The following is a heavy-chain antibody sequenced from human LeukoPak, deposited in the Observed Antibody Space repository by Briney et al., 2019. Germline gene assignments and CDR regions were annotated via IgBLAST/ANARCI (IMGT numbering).Heavy chain of an antibody. J-gene: IGHJ4*02. CDR3: AREESGTSSFDY. CDR2: IYYSGST. Sequence: SETLSLTCTVSGGSISSGDYYWSWIRQPPGKGLDWIGYIYYSGSTYYNPSLKSRVTISVDTSKNQFSLKLSSVTAAGTAVYYCAREESGTSSFDYWGQGALVTVSS. V-gene: IGHV4-30-4*01. CDR1: GGSISSGDYY. D-gene: IGHD1-26*01.